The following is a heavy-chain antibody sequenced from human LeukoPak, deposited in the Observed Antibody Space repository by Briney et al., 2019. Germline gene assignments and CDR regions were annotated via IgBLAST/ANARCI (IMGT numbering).Heavy chain of an antibody. V-gene: IGHV3-11*04. CDR2: ISSSGSTI. D-gene: IGHD4-17*01. CDR3: ASIGPAHDYGDYEVSY. CDR1: GFTFSDYY. J-gene: IGHJ4*02. Sequence: GGSLRLSCAASGFTFSDYYMSWIRQAPGKGLEWVSYISSSGSTIYYADSVKGRFTISRDNAKDSLYLQMNSLRAEDTAVYYCASIGPAHDYGDYEVSYWGQGTLVTVSS.